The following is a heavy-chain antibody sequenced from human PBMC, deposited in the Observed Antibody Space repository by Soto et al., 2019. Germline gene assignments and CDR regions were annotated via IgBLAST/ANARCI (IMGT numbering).Heavy chain of an antibody. J-gene: IGHJ4*02. CDR2: ISAYNGNT. Sequence: ASVKVSCKASGYTFTSYGISWVRQAPGQGLEWMGWISAYNGNTNYAQKLQGRVTMTTDTSTSTAYMELRSLRSDDTAVYYCARGQIRVDHCSGGSCYSPFDYWGQGTLVTVSS. CDR3: ARGQIRVDHCSGGSCYSPFDY. CDR1: GYTFTSYG. V-gene: IGHV1-18*01. D-gene: IGHD2-15*01.